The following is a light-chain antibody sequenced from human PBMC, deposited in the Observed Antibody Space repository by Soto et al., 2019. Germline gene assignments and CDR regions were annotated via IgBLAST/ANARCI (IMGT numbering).Light chain of an antibody. Sequence: EIVLTQSPGTLSLSPGEGATLSCRASQSISSNFLAWYQQKPGQAPRLLIYGASTRATGIPARFSGSGSGTDFTPTSSGLQPEDFATYYCLQLTRYPSTFGGGTKVDIK. V-gene: IGKV3-20*01. CDR1: QSISSNF. J-gene: IGKJ4*01. CDR2: GAS. CDR3: LQLTRYPST.